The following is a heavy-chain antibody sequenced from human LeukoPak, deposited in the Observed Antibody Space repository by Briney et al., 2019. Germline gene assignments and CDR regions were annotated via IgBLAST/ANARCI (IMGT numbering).Heavy chain of an antibody. Sequence: GGSLRLSCAASGFTFSSYWMSWVRQAPGRGLEWVANIKQDGSEKYYVDSVKGRFTISRDNAKNSLYLQMNSLRAEDTAVYYCARSAGAAHPGDIDYWGQGTLVTVSS. J-gene: IGHJ4*02. V-gene: IGHV3-7*01. CDR2: IKQDGSEK. D-gene: IGHD6-6*01. CDR3: ARSAGAAHPGDIDY. CDR1: GFTFSSYW.